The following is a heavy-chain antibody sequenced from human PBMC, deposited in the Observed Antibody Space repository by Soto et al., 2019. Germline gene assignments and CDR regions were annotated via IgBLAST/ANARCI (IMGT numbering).Heavy chain of an antibody. J-gene: IGHJ5*02. CDR1: GYTFTSYD. CDR2: MNSNSGNT. D-gene: IGHD4-17*01. CDR3: ARDHYGDYINWFDP. V-gene: IGHV1-8*01. Sequence: ASVKVSCKASGYTFTSYDINWVRQATGQGLEWMGWMNSNSGNTGYAQKFQGRVTMTRNTSISTAYMELSSLRPEDTAVYYCARDHYGDYINWFDPWGQGTLVTVSS.